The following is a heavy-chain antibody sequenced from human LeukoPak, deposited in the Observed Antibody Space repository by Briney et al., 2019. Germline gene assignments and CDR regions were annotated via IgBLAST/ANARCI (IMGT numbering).Heavy chain of an antibody. CDR3: ARDRVTNIVVVPAAIAYYYGMDV. J-gene: IGHJ6*02. D-gene: IGHD2-2*01. V-gene: IGHV1-8*01. Sequence: ASVKVSCKASGYTFTSYDINWVRQATGQGLEWMGWMNPNSGNTGYAQKFQGRVTMTRNTSISTAYMELRSLRSDDTAVHYCARDRVTNIVVVPAAIAYYYGMDVWGQGTTVTVSS. CDR1: GYTFTSYD. CDR2: MNPNSGNT.